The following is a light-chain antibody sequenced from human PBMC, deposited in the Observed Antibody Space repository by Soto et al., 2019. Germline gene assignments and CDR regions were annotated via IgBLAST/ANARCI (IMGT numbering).Light chain of an antibody. Sequence: DIQMTQSPSTLSAPVGDRVTITCRASQSISNWLAWYQQKPGKAPKPLIYKASSLESGVPSRFSGSGSGTEFTLTISSLQPDDFATYYCQQYSSYSSWTFGQGTRVEVK. CDR3: QQYSSYSSWT. CDR1: QSISNW. J-gene: IGKJ1*01. CDR2: KAS. V-gene: IGKV1-5*03.